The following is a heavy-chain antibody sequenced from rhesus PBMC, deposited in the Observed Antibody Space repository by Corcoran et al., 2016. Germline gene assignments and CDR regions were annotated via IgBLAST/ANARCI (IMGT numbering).Heavy chain of an antibody. CDR3: ARRGYGSGFDY. CDR1: GGSVSSSYW. CDR2: TYTNSEGT. D-gene: IGHD4-29*01. Sequence: QVQLQESGPGLVKPSETLSLTCAVSGGSVSSSYWWSWIRQPPGKGLEWIGNTYTNSEGTNYNPSLKRRVTISQDTSKNQFSLNLSSVTAADTAVYYCARRGYGSGFDYWGQGVLVTVSS. J-gene: IGHJ4*01. V-gene: IGHV4S18*01.